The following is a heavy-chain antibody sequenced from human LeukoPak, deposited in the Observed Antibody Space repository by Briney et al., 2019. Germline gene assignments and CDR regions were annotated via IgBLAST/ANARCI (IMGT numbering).Heavy chain of an antibody. D-gene: IGHD6-13*01. V-gene: IGHV4-31*03. CDR1: GGSIGSGGYY. CDR2: IYYSGST. J-gene: IGHJ4*02. CDR3: ARVGGIAAAGTVFFDY. Sequence: PSQTLSLTCTVSGGSIGSGGYYWSWIRQHPGKGLEWIGYIYYSGSTYYNPSLKSRVTISVDTSKNQFSLKLSSVTAADTAVYYCARVGGIAAAGTVFFDYWGQGTLVTASS.